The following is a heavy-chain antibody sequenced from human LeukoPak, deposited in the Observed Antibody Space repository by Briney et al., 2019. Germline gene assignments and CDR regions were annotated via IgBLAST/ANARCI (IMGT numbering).Heavy chain of an antibody. Sequence: PSETLSLTCTLSGGSISTYYWSWIRQPPGKGPEWIGYIYHSGSTNYNPSLKSRVTISVDTSKNQFSLKLSSVTAADTAVHYCARGGGYASPIGYWGQGALVTVSS. D-gene: IGHD5-12*01. J-gene: IGHJ4*02. CDR2: IYHSGST. CDR3: ARGGGYASPIGY. CDR1: GGSISTYY. V-gene: IGHV4-59*01.